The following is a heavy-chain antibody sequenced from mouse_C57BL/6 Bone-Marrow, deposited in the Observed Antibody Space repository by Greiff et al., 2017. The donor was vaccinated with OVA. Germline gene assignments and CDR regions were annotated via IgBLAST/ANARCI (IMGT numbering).Heavy chain of an antibody. CDR1: GFNIKDDY. J-gene: IGHJ3*01. D-gene: IGHD2-3*01. Sequence: EVQLQQSGAELVRPGASVKLSCTASGFNIKDDYMPWVKQRPEQGLEWIGWIGPENGDTEYASKFQGKATITADTSSNTAYLQLSRLTSEDASVYYCTTLYDGYFFAYWGQGTLVTVSA. CDR3: TTLYDGYFFAY. V-gene: IGHV14-4*01. CDR2: IGPENGDT.